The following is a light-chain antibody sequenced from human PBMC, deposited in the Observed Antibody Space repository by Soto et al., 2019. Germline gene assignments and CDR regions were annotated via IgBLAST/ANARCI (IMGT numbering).Light chain of an antibody. J-gene: IGLJ3*02. CDR2: EVT. CDR3: SSFAASNTCV. CDR1: RSDVGAYNY. Sequence: QSALTQPPSASGSPGQSVTISCTGTRSDVGAYNYVSWYQQHAGKAPKLVIYEVTKRPSGVPDRFSGSKSANTASLTVSGLQAEDEADYYCSSFAASNTCVFGGGTKLTVL. V-gene: IGLV2-8*01.